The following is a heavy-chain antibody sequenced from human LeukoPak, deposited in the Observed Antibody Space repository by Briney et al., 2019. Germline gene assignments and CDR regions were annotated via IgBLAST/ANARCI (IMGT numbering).Heavy chain of an antibody. J-gene: IGHJ3*02. D-gene: IGHD3-22*01. CDR1: GYTFTGYY. Sequence: ASVKVSCKASGYTFTGYYMHWVRQAPGQGLEWMGRINPNSGGTNYAQKFQGRVTMTRDTSISTAYMELSRLRSDDTAVYYCARDHYYDSSGYYPDAFDIWGQGTMVTVSS. CDR2: INPNSGGT. V-gene: IGHV1-2*06. CDR3: ARDHYYDSSGYYPDAFDI.